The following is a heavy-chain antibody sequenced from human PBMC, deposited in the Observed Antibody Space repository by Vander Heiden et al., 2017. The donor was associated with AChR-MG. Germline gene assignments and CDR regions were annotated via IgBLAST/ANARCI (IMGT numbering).Heavy chain of an antibody. V-gene: IGHV3-23*01. Sequence: EVQLLESGGGLVQPGGSLRLPCAASGFTFSSYAMSWVRQAPGKGLEWVSAISGSGGSTYYADSVKGRFTISRDNSKNTLYLQMNSLRAEDTAVYYCAKKTTVTTGLGYWGQGTLVTVSS. D-gene: IGHD4-17*01. CDR2: ISGSGGST. CDR1: GFTFSSYA. J-gene: IGHJ4*02. CDR3: AKKTTVTTGLGY.